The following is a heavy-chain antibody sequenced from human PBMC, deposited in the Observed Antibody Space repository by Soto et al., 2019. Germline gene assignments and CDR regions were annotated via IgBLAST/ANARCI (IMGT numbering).Heavy chain of an antibody. CDR1: GGSISSYY. CDR2: IYYSGST. V-gene: IGHV4-59*01. Sequence: PSETLSLTCTVSGGSISSYYWSWIRQPPGKGLEWIGYIYYSGSTNYNPSLKSRVTISVDTSKNQFSLKLSSVTAADTAVYYCARAGDLVVPAAPTLEDYYGMDVWGQGTTVTVSS. J-gene: IGHJ6*02. CDR3: ARAGDLVVPAAPTLEDYYGMDV. D-gene: IGHD2-2*01.